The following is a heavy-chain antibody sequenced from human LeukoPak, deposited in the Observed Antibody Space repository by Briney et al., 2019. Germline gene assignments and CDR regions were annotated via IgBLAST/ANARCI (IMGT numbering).Heavy chain of an antibody. Sequence: PGGSLRVSCAASGFTFSTYWMHWVRQALGRGLEWVANIKQDGSEIYYVDSVKGRFTISRDNAKSSLYLQMNSLRAEDTAVYYCASSRLKRRGYSYGYGTTGICQNWGQGTLVTVSS. D-gene: IGHD5-18*01. J-gene: IGHJ4*02. CDR2: IKQDGSEI. V-gene: IGHV3-7*01. CDR3: ASSRLKRRGYSYGYGTTGICQN. CDR1: GFTFSTYW.